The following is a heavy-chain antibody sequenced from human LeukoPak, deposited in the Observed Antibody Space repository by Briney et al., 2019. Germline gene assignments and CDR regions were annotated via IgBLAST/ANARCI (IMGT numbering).Heavy chain of an antibody. V-gene: IGHV4-34*01. J-gene: IGHJ4*02. CDR1: GESLSGYY. D-gene: IGHD2-21*01. CDR2: INHRGSS. CDR3: AISSVGWYSFWG. Sequence: SETLSLTCAVYGESLSGYYWSWIRQSPGGGLEWIGEINHRGSSNYNPSLKSRVTISAGRSKNQFSLKMTAGTAADRAVYFCAISSVGWYSFWGWGQGTLVTVSS.